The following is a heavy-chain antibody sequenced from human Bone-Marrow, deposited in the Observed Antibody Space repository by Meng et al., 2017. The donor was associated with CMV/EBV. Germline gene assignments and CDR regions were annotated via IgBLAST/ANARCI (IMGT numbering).Heavy chain of an antibody. D-gene: IGHD3-3*01. J-gene: IGHJ4*02. CDR1: GFTVSSNY. CDR2: IYSGGST. Sequence: GESLKISCAASGFTVSSNYMSWVRQAPGKGLEWVSVIYSGGSTYYADSVKGRFTISRDNSKNALYLQMNSLRAEDTSVYYCARGLSIGIFGVVSPYGYWGQGTLVTFSS. V-gene: IGHV3-66*02. CDR3: ARGLSIGIFGVVSPYGY.